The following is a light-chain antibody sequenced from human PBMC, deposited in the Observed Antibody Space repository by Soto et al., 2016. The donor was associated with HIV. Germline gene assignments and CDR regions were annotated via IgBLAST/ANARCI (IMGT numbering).Light chain of an antibody. V-gene: IGKV2D-29*02. CDR2: EVF. CDR1: QSLLHSDGKTY. Sequence: DIVMTQTPVSLSVTPGQPASISCKSSQSLLHSDGKTYLYWYLQKPGQSPQLLIYEVFKRFSGVPDRFSGSGSGTDFTLKISRVEAEDVGVYYCMQSIQLYTFGQGTKLDIK. CDR3: MQSIQLYT. J-gene: IGKJ2*01.